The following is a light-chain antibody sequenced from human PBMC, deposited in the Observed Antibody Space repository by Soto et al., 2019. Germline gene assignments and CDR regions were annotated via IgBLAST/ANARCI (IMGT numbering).Light chain of an antibody. Sequence: SVRTQPASVCGSPAQSVTISCTGTSSDVGSYNLVSWYQQHPGKAPKVMIYEGSKRPSGVSNRFSGSKSGNTASLTISGLQAEDEADYYCFSYAASITLVFGTGTKVTVL. J-gene: IGLJ1*01. V-gene: IGLV2-23*01. CDR2: EGS. CDR3: FSYAASITLV. CDR1: SSDVGSYNL.